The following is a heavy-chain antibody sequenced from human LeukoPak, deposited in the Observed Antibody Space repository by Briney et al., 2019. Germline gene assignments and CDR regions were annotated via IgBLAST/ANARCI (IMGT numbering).Heavy chain of an antibody. D-gene: IGHD5-24*01. Sequence: SETLSLTCTVSGGSISSYYWSWIRQPPGKGLEWIGYIYYSGGTDYNPSLKSRVTISVDTSKNQFSLKLSSVTAADTAVYYCARGGGYNREAFDIWGQGTMVTVSS. J-gene: IGHJ3*02. CDR2: IYYSGGT. CDR1: GGSISSYY. CDR3: ARGGGYNREAFDI. V-gene: IGHV4-59*01.